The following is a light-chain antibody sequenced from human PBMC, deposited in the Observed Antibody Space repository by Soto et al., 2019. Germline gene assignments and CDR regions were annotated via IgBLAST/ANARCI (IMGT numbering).Light chain of an antibody. V-gene: IGKV1-5*03. CDR2: KVS. Sequence: DIQMTQSPSTLSASVGDRVTITCRTSQNIDSWLAWFQQKPGKAPKVLIYKVSTLDSGVPSRFSGSGSGTEFTLTISSLQPDDFATYFCQQYASASWTFGQGTKLEIK. J-gene: IGKJ1*01. CDR1: QNIDSW. CDR3: QQYASASWT.